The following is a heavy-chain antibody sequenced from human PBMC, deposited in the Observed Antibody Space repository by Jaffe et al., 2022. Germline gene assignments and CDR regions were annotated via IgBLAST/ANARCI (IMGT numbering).Heavy chain of an antibody. D-gene: IGHD6-13*01. Sequence: QVQLQESGPGLVKPSETLSLTCTVSGGSISSYYWSWIRQPPGKGLEWIGYIYYSGSTNYNPSLKSRVTISVDTSKNQFSLKLSSVTAADTAVYYCAREGQQLGQFDYWGQGTLVTVSS. J-gene: IGHJ4*02. CDR1: GGSISSYY. V-gene: IGHV4-59*01. CDR2: IYYSGST. CDR3: AREGQQLGQFDY.